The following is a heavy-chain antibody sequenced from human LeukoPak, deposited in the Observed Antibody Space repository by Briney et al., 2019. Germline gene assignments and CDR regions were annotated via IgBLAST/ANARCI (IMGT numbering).Heavy chain of an antibody. CDR2: IYYSGNT. CDR1: GGSISSGGYY. D-gene: IGHD5-12*01. Sequence: SETLSLTCTVSGGSISSGGYYWSWIRQHPGKGLEWIGYIYYSGNTHYNPSLKSRVTISVDTSKNQFSLKLSSVTAADTAVFYCARETENDPTKYYFDYWGQGALVTVSS. CDR3: ARETENDPTKYYFDY. J-gene: IGHJ4*02. V-gene: IGHV4-31*03.